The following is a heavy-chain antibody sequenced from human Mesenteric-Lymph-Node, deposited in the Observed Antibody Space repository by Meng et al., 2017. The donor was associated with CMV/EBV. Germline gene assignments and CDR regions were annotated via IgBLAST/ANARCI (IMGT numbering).Heavy chain of an antibody. V-gene: IGHV4-31*02. D-gene: IGHD2-8*01. CDR3: ASINGFDPGPLY. Sequence: VSGGSVMRHAYWWSWVRQHPGKGLEWIGYVFSSGGTDYNPSLRGRVSISRDRSKNHFSLDLMYMTAADTAVYYCASINGFDPGPLYWGQGILVTVSS. CDR1: GGSVMRHAYW. CDR2: VFSSGGT. J-gene: IGHJ4*02.